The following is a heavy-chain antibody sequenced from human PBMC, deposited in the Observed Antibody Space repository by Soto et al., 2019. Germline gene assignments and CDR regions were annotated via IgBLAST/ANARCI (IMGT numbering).Heavy chain of an antibody. CDR3: GGQGY. Sequence: QVQLVESGGGVVQPGRSLRLSCAASGFTFSSYTMHWVRQAPGKGLEWVALLSYDGSYKYYADSVKGRFTISRDNPKNALILQMNSLRAEDSAVYYCGGQGYWGQGTLVTVSS. V-gene: IGHV3-30-3*01. CDR1: GFTFSSYT. J-gene: IGHJ4*02. CDR2: LSYDGSYK.